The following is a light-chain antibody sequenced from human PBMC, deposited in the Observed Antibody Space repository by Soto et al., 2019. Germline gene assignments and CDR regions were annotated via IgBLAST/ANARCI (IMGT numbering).Light chain of an antibody. CDR3: MQALQTPAT. V-gene: IGKV2-28*01. J-gene: IGKJ4*01. CDR2: LGS. CDR1: QSLLHSNGYNY. Sequence: DIVMTQSPLSLPVTPGEPASISCRSSQSLLHSNGYNYLDWYLQKPGQSPQLLIYLGSNRASGVPDRFSGSGSGTDFTLKISRVEAEDVGVYYSMQALQTPATFGGGTKVEIK.